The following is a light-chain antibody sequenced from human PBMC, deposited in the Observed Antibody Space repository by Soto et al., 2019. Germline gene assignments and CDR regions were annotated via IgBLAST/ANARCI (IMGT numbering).Light chain of an antibody. CDR3: LQDHNYPRT. V-gene: IGKV1-6*01. Sequence: AIQMTQSPSSLSASVGDRVTITCRASQDIKNELGWYQQKPGKAPNVLIYAASTLLSGVPSRFSGAGSGTDFTLTISSLQPEDFATYYCLQDHNYPRTFGQGTRVELK. CDR1: QDIKNE. J-gene: IGKJ1*01. CDR2: AAS.